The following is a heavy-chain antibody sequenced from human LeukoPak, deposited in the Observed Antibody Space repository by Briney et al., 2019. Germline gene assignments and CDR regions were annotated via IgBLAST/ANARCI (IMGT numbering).Heavy chain of an antibody. CDR2: IYYSGST. Sequence: SEILSLTCTVSGGSISSSSYYWGWIRQPPGKGLEWIGSIYYSGSTYYNPSLKSRVTISVDTSKNQFSLKLSSVTAADTAVYYCASHLGTDDAFDIWGQGTMVTVSS. CDR1: GGSISSSSYY. D-gene: IGHD7-27*01. J-gene: IGHJ3*02. V-gene: IGHV4-39*01. CDR3: ASHLGTDDAFDI.